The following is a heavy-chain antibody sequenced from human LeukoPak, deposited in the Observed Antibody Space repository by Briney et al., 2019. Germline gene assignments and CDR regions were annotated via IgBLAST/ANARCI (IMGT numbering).Heavy chain of an antibody. CDR2: INHSGST. Sequence: SETLSLTCAVYGGSFIGYYWSWIRQPPGKGLEWIGEINHSGSTNYNPSLKSRVTISIDTSKNQFSLELGSVTAADTAVYYCAAYYDFWSGYSYFDNWGQGTLVTVSS. CDR3: AAYYDFWSGYSYFDN. D-gene: IGHD3-3*01. V-gene: IGHV4-34*01. CDR1: GGSFIGYY. J-gene: IGHJ4*02.